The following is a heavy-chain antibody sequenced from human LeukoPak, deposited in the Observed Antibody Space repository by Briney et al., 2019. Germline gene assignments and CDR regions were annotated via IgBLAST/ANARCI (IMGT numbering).Heavy chain of an antibody. CDR1: GFTFRSYG. D-gene: IGHD3-10*01. J-gene: IGHJ4*02. CDR3: ANSGPLWFGEFSIDY. V-gene: IGHV3-30*02. Sequence: PGGSLRLSCAVSGFTFRSYGMHWVRQAPGKGLEWVAFIRYDGSNKYYADSVKGRFTISRDNSKNTLYLQMNSLRAEDTAVYYCANSGPLWFGEFSIDYWGQGTLVTVSS. CDR2: IRYDGSNK.